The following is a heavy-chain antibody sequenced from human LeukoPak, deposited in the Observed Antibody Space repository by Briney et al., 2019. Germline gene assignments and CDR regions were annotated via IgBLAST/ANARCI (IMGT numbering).Heavy chain of an antibody. CDR2: INHSGST. D-gene: IGHD3-10*01. Sequence: SETLSLTCAVYGGSFSGYYWSWIRQPPGKGLEWIGEINHSGSTNYNPSLKSRVTISVDTSKNRFSLKLSSVTAADTAVYYCASHTSGVFDYWGQGTLVTVSS. CDR1: GGSFSGYY. V-gene: IGHV4-34*01. CDR3: ASHTSGVFDY. J-gene: IGHJ4*02.